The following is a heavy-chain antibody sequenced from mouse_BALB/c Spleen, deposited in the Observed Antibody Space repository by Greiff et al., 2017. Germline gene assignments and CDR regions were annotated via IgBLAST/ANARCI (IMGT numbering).Heavy chain of an antibody. CDR3: ARFITTVDYAMDY. J-gene: IGHJ4*01. Sequence: QLQQSGPELVKPGASVKISCKASGYSFTGYFMNWVMQSHGKSLEWIGRINPYNGDTFYNQKFKGKATLTVDKSSSTAYMQLKSLTSEDSAVYYCARFITTVDYAMDYWGQGTSVTVSS. CDR2: INPYNGDT. D-gene: IGHD1-1*01. CDR1: GYSFTGYF. V-gene: IGHV1-20*01.